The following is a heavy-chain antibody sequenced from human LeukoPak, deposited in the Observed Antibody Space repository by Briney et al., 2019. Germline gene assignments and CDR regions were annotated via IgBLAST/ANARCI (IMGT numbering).Heavy chain of an antibody. V-gene: IGHV3-30*02. D-gene: IGHD6-6*01. CDR3: AKDRVEYSSSSFDY. Sequence: GGSLRLSCAASGFTFSSYGMHWVRQAPGKGLEWVAFIRYDGSNKYYADSVKGRFTISRDNSKNTLYLQMNSLRAEDTAVYYCAKDRVEYSSSSFDYWGQGTLVTVSS. CDR1: GFTFSSYG. J-gene: IGHJ4*02. CDR2: IRYDGSNK.